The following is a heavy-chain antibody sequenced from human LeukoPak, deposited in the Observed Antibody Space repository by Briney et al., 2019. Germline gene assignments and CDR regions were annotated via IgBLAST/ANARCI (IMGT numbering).Heavy chain of an antibody. CDR2: ISGSGSTI. CDR3: ASRIPYYYDSSGYPYV. D-gene: IGHD3-22*01. J-gene: IGHJ6*02. CDR1: GFTFSSYE. V-gene: IGHV3-48*03. Sequence: PGGSLRLSCAASGFTFSSYETNWVRQAPGKGLEWVSYISGSGSTIYYADSVKGRFTISRDNAKNSLYLQMNSLRAEDTAVYYCASRIPYYYDSSGYPYVWGQGTTVTVSS.